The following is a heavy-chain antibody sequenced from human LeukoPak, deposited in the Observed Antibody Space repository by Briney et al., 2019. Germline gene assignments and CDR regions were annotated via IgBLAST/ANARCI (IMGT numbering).Heavy chain of an antibody. V-gene: IGHV3-48*01. CDR2: IGISSGTT. Sequence: GGSLRLSCAASGFTFSSYSMNWVRQAPGKGLEWVSYIGISSGTTYYADSVKGRFTISRDNSKNTLYLQMNSLRAEDTAVYYCARAFPYYYGSGSYHLDYWGQGTLVTVSS. CDR1: GFTFSSYS. CDR3: ARAFPYYYGSGSYHLDY. J-gene: IGHJ4*02. D-gene: IGHD3-10*01.